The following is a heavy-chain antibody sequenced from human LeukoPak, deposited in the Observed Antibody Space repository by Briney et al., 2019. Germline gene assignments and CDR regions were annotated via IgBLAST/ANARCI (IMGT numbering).Heavy chain of an antibody. J-gene: IGHJ4*02. CDR2: ISSSGSTF. Sequence: RGSLRLSCAASGFTFSSYEMNWVRQAPGKGLEWVSYISSSGSTFYYADSVQGRFTISRDNGKNSLYLQINSLRAEDTAVYYCARTFQSSPFVFGYWGQGTLVTVSS. CDR3: ARTFQSSPFVFGY. V-gene: IGHV3-48*03. D-gene: IGHD2/OR15-2a*01. CDR1: GFTFSSYE.